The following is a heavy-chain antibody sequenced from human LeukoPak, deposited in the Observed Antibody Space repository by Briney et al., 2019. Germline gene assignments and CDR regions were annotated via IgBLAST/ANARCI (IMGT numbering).Heavy chain of an antibody. CDR2: MNPNSGNT. V-gene: IGHV1-8*01. CDR3: ARGESAFRYGRIAPAGH. CDR1: GYSFTSYD. D-gene: IGHD6-13*01. J-gene: IGHJ4*02. Sequence: GASVKVSCKASGYSFTSYDINWVRQATGQGLEWMGWMNPNSGNTGYAQKFQGRVTMTRNTSISTAYMELSSLRSEDTAVYYCARGESAFRYGRIAPAGHWGQGTLVTVSS.